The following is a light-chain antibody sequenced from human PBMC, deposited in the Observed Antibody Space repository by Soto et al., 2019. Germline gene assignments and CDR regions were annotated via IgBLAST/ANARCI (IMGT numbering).Light chain of an antibody. CDR1: ESVSSN. CDR3: QQHNNWPPWT. Sequence: EIVITQSPATLSLSAGERATLSCRARESVSSNVAWYQQKPGQAPRLLIYGASTRATGIPARFSGSGSGTEFTLTISSLQSEDFAVYYCQQHNNWPPWTFGQGTKVDIK. CDR2: GAS. J-gene: IGKJ1*01. V-gene: IGKV3-15*01.